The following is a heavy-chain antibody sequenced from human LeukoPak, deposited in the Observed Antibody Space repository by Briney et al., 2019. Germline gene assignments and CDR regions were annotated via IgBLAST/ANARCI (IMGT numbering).Heavy chain of an antibody. CDR1: GGSISSSYY. CDR2: IYTSGST. D-gene: IGHD3-10*01. J-gene: IGHJ4*02. Sequence: SETLSLTCAVSGGSISSSYYWSWIRQPAGKGLEWIGRIYTSGSTNYNPSLKSRVTMSVDTSKNQFSLKLSSVTAADTAVYYCARGQYYYGSGSHRFDYWGQGTLVTVSS. CDR3: ARGQYYYGSGSHRFDY. V-gene: IGHV4-4*07.